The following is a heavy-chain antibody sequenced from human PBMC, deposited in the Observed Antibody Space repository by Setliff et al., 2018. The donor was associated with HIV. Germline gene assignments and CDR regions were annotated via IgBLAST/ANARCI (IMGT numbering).Heavy chain of an antibody. CDR1: GGSISSYY. CDR2: IYYSGST. J-gene: IGHJ4*02. Sequence: KLPETLSLTCTVSGGSISSYYWSWIRQPPGKGLEWIGYIYYSGSTNYNPSLKSRVTMSVDTSNNQFSLKLSSVTAADTAVYHCARSYCSSTSCSYYFDYWGQGTLVTVS. CDR3: ARSYCSSTSCSYYFDY. V-gene: IGHV4-59*01. D-gene: IGHD2-2*01.